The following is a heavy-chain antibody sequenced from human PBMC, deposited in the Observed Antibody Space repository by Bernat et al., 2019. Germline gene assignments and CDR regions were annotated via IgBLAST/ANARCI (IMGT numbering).Heavy chain of an antibody. CDR3: ARDRVYMHNWFDP. J-gene: IGHJ5*02. CDR2: ISYDGSNK. CDR1: GFTFSSYA. D-gene: IGHD6-13*01. V-gene: IGHV3-30*01. Sequence: QVQLVESGGGVVQPGGSLRLSCAASGFTFSSYAMHWVRQAPGKGLEWVSVISYDGSNKYYADSVKDRFTISRDNSKNTLYLQMNSLRPEDTAVYYCARDRVYMHNWFDPWGQGTLVTVSS.